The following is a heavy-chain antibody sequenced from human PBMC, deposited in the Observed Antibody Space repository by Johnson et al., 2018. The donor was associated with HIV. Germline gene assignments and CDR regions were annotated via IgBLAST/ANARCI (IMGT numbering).Heavy chain of an antibody. CDR1: GFTVSNIY. D-gene: IGHD3-16*02. Sequence: VQLVESGGGLIQPGGSLRLSCAASGFTVSNIYMSWVRQAPGKGLEWVSVISGSGGSTYYADSVKGRFTIFRDNAENSLYLQMNSLRAEDTALYYCAKGSLVGPNDAFDIWGQGTMVTVSS. CDR2: ISGSGGST. CDR3: AKGSLVGPNDAFDI. V-gene: IGHV3-53*01. J-gene: IGHJ3*02.